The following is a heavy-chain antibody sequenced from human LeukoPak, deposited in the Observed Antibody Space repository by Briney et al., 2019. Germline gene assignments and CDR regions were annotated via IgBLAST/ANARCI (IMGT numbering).Heavy chain of an antibody. CDR2: IWYDGSNK. CDR3: ARDHCSSTSCVGVFGY. D-gene: IGHD2-2*01. CDR1: GFTFSSYG. V-gene: IGHV3-33*01. J-gene: IGHJ4*02. Sequence: GGSLRLSCAASGFTFSSYGMHWVRQAPGKGLEWVAVIWYDGSNKYYADSVKGRFTISRDNSKNTLYLQMNSLRAEDTAVYYCARDHCSSTSCVGVFGYWGQGALVTVSS.